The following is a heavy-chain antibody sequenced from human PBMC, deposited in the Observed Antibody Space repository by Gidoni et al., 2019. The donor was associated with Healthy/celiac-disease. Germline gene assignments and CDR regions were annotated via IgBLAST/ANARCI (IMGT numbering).Heavy chain of an antibody. J-gene: IGHJ4*02. CDR1: GGSISSSNW. Sequence: QVQLQESGPGLVKPSGTLSLTCAVSGGSISSSNWWRWVRQPPGKGLEWIGEIYHSGSTNYNPSIKSRVTISVDKSKNQFSLKLSSLTAAETAVYYCARVVDGDYALDYWGQGTLVTVSS. D-gene: IGHD4-17*01. V-gene: IGHV4-4*02. CDR3: ARVVDGDYALDY. CDR2: IYHSGST.